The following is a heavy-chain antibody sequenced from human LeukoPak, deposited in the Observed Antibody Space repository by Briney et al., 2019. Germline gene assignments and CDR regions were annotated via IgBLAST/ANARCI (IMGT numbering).Heavy chain of an antibody. J-gene: IGHJ4*02. V-gene: IGHV3-33*06. CDR3: AKSIRWKGFDS. CDR1: GFTFSSYG. D-gene: IGHD4-23*01. CDR2: IWYDGSNK. Sequence: GGSLRLSCAASGFTFSSYGMHWVRQAPGKGLEWVAVIWYDGSNKYYADSVKGRFTISRDNSKNTLYLQMNSLRVEDTAVYYCAKSIRWKGFDSWGQGALVAVSS.